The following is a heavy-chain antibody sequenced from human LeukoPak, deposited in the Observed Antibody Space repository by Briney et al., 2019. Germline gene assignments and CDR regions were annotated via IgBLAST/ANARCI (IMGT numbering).Heavy chain of an antibody. V-gene: IGHV3-30-3*01. CDR3: AKATRIYDFWSGSPYYFDY. CDR1: GFTFSSYA. CDR2: ISYDGSNK. D-gene: IGHD3-3*01. Sequence: GGSLRLSCAASGFTFSSYAMHWVRQAPGKGLEWVAVISYDGSNKYYADSVKGRFTISRDNSKNTLYLQMNSLRAEDTAVYYCAKATRIYDFWSGSPYYFDYWGQGTLVTVSS. J-gene: IGHJ4*02.